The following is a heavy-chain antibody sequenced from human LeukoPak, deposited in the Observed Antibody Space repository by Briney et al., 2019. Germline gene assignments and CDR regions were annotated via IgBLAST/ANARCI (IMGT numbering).Heavy chain of an antibody. J-gene: IGHJ4*02. D-gene: IGHD1-7*01. CDR2: ISGSGGST. Sequence: GGSLRLSCAASGFTFSSYAMSWVRQAPGKGLEWVSAISGSGGSTYYADSVKGRFTISRDNSKNTLYLQMNSLRAEDTAVYYCAKGPTGDRTGTTDYWGQGTLVTVSS. CDR3: AKGPTGDRTGTTDY. CDR1: GFTFSSYA. V-gene: IGHV3-23*01.